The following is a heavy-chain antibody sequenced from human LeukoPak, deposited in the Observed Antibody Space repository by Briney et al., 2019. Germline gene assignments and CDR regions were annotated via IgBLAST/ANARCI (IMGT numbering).Heavy chain of an antibody. Sequence: PSETLSLTCAVYGGSFSGYYWSWIRQPPGKGLEWIGEINHSGSTNYNPSLKSRVTISVDTSKNQFSLKLSSVTAADTAVYYCATTLQRDYYDSSGYHHDAFDIWGQGTMVTVSS. J-gene: IGHJ3*02. V-gene: IGHV4-34*01. CDR2: INHSGST. CDR3: ATTLQRDYYDSSGYHHDAFDI. CDR1: GGSFSGYY. D-gene: IGHD3-22*01.